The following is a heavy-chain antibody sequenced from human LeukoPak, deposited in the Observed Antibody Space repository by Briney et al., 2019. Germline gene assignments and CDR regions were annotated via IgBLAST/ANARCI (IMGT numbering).Heavy chain of an antibody. CDR1: GFSFSDYY. V-gene: IGHV3-11*01. Sequence: GGSLRLSCAASGFSFSDYYMSWIRQAPGKGLEWVSFISSSGSSIYYADSVKGRFTISRDNAKNSLYLQMSSLRVEDTAVYYCASNMAANYHYYYGIDVWGQGTTVTVSS. CDR3: ASNMAANYHYYYGIDV. J-gene: IGHJ6*02. D-gene: IGHD6-6*01. CDR2: ISSSGSSI.